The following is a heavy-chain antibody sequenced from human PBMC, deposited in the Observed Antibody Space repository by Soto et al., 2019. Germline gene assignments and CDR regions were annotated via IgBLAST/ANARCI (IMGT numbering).Heavy chain of an antibody. CDR1: GYTFTGEP. CDR2: IHAGSGKT. V-gene: IGHV1-3*01. CDR3: ARDRDWTFDY. D-gene: IGHD1-1*01. Sequence: QVHLVQSGAEVKKPGASVKVSCKASGYTFTGEPMHWVRQAPGQSLEWMGWIHAGSGKTTYSQRFQDRVTITRDTSADTAYMELNSLTFEDPAVYYCARDRDWTFDYWGQGTLVTVSS. J-gene: IGHJ4*02.